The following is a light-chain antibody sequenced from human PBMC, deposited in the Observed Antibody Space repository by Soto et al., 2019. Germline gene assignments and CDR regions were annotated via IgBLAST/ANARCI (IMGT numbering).Light chain of an antibody. Sequence: EIKLTQSPGTLSLSPWERATLSCRASQSVSSSSLAWYQQKPGQAPRLLIYGASSRASGIPDRFSGSGSGTDFTLTISRLDPEDFAVYYCQQYGRSSLTFGPGTKVDI. CDR1: QSVSSSS. J-gene: IGKJ3*01. CDR2: GAS. CDR3: QQYGRSSLT. V-gene: IGKV3-20*01.